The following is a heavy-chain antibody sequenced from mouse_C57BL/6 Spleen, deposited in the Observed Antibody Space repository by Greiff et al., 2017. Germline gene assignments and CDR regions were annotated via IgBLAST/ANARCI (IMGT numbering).Heavy chain of an antibody. CDR2: IDPETGGT. V-gene: IGHV1-15*01. J-gene: IGHJ2*01. D-gene: IGHD2-2*01. CDR3: PSCGYGYFDY. Sequence: QVHVKQSGAELVRPGASVTLSCKASGYTFTDYEMHWVKQTPVHGLEWIGAIDPETGGTAYNQKFKGKAILTADKSSSTASMELRSLTSEDSAVYYCPSCGYGYFDYWGQGTTLTVSS. CDR1: GYTFTDYE.